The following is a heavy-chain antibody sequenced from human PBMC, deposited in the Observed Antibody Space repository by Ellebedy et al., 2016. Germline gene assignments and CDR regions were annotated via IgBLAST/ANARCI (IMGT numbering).Heavy chain of an antibody. J-gene: IGHJ3*01. CDR3: ARGHSPSEAFDV. CDR1: GFTISRYW. Sequence: GESLKISCAASGFTISRYWMYWVRQGPGKGLVWVSQINSDGSGTRYADSVRGRFTFSRDNAENTLYLQMNSLRVEDTAVYYCARGHSPSEAFDVWGLGTMVTVSS. V-gene: IGHV3-74*01. CDR2: INSDGSGT.